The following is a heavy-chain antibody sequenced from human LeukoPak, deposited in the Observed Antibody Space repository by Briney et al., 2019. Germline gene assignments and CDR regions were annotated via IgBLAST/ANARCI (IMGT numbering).Heavy chain of an antibody. D-gene: IGHD2-8*01. Sequence: SETLSLTFTVSGGSISSSSYYWGWIRQPPGKGLEWIGSIYYSGSTYYDPSLKSRVTISVDTSKNQFSLKLSSVTAAGTAVYYCMCMLPTQWFDPWGQGTLVTVSS. CDR2: IYYSGST. V-gene: IGHV4-39*01. CDR3: MCMLPTQWFDP. J-gene: IGHJ5*02. CDR1: GGSISSSSYY.